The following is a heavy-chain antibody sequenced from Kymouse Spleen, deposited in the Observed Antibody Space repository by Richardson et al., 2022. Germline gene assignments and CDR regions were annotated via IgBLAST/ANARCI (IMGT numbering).Heavy chain of an antibody. D-gene: IGHD1-7*01. CDR3: AKDDNWNSHYYYYGMDV. J-gene: IGHJ6*02. CDR2: ISWNSGSI. V-gene: IGHV3-9*01. Sequence: EVQLVESGGGLVQPGRSLRLSCAASGFTFDDYAMHWVRQAPGKGLEWVSGISWNSGSIGYADSVKGRFTISRDNAKNSLYLQMNSLRAEDTALYYCAKDDNWNSHYYYYGMDVWGQGTTVTVSS. CDR1: GFTFDDYA.